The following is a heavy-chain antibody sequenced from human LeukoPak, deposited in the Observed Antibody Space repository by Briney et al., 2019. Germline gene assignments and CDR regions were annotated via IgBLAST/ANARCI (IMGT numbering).Heavy chain of an antibody. Sequence: GGALRLSCAASGFTFSAFDMTWVRQAPGEGLGWVSYIRSSGTIMYYADSVKGRFTISRDNAKNSLFMQMNSLRADDTAVYYCARADFGDSLDYWGQGTLVTVSS. D-gene: IGHD4-17*01. CDR2: IRSSGTIM. CDR1: GFTFSAFD. J-gene: IGHJ4*02. V-gene: IGHV3-48*03. CDR3: ARADFGDSLDY.